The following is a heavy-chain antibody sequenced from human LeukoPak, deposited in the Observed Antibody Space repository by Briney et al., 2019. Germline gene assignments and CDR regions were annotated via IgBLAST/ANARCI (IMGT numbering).Heavy chain of an antibody. V-gene: IGHV1-24*01. CDR2: FDPEDGET. J-gene: IGHJ6*03. Sequence: ASVKVSCKVSGYTLTKLSMHWVRQAPGKGLEWMGGFDPEDGETIYAQKFQGRVTMTEDTSTDTAYMELSSLRSEDTAVYYCARTAYYDSSGYRKPYYYYYMDVWGKGTTVTISS. CDR3: ARTAYYDSSGYRKPYYYYYMDV. D-gene: IGHD3-22*01. CDR1: GYTLTKLS.